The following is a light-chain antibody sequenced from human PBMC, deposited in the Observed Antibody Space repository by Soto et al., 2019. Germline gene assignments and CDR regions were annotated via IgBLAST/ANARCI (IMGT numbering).Light chain of an antibody. J-gene: IGKJ2*01. CDR3: QHYNSYLYT. V-gene: IGKV1-5*03. Sequence: DIQMTQSPSTLSASVGDRVTITCRASQSISSWLAWYQQKPGKAPKLLIYKASSLESGVPSRFSGSGSGTEFTLTISSLQPDDCATYYCQHYNSYLYTFGQGTKLESK. CDR1: QSISSW. CDR2: KAS.